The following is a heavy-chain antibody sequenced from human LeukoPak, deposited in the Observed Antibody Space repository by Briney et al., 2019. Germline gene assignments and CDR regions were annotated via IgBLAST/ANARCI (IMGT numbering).Heavy chain of an antibody. CDR1: GGSISSGGYY. V-gene: IGHV4-31*03. D-gene: IGHD3-22*01. CDR2: IYYSGST. J-gene: IGHJ3*02. CDR3: ARDGRSYYDSSGYPLAYAFDI. Sequence: SQTLSLTCTVSGGSISSGGYYWSWIRQHPGKGLEWIGYIYYSGSTYYNPSLKSRVTISVDTSKKQFSLKLSSVTAADTAVYYCARDGRSYYDSSGYPLAYAFDIWGQGTMVTVSS.